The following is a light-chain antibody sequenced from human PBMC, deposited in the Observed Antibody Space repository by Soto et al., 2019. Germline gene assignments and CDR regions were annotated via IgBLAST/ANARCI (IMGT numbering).Light chain of an antibody. CDR2: AAS. CDR3: QQSYSTLPYT. Sequence: DIQMTQSPSSLSASVGDRVTITCRARQSISSYLNWYQQKPGKAPKLLIYAASSLQSGVPSRFSGSGSGTDFTLTISSLQPEDFATYYCQQSYSTLPYTFGQGTKLEIK. CDR1: QSISSY. J-gene: IGKJ2*01. V-gene: IGKV1-39*01.